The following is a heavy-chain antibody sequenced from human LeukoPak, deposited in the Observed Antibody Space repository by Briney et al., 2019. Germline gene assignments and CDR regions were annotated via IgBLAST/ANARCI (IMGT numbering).Heavy chain of an antibody. CDR1: GYTFTSYY. CDR2: INPCGGST. V-gene: IGHV1-46*01. Sequence: ASVKVSCKASGYTFTSYYMHWVRQAPGQGLEWMGIINPCGGSTSYAQKFQGRVTMTRDTSTSTVYMELSSLRSEDTAVYYCARERYCSGGSCYWDFDYWGQGTLVTVSS. CDR3: ARERYCSGGSCYWDFDY. D-gene: IGHD2-15*01. J-gene: IGHJ4*02.